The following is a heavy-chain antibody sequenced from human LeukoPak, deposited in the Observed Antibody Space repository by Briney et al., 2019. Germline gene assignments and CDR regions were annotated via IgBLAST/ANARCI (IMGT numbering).Heavy chain of an antibody. V-gene: IGHV4-30-4*01. D-gene: IGHD3-10*01. J-gene: IGHJ5*02. CDR1: GGSISSGDYY. CDR3: SRPRITMVRGVISGWFDP. CDR2: IYYSGST. Sequence: PSETLSLTCTVSGGSISSGDYYWSWIRQPPGKGLEWIGYIYYSGSTYYNPSLKSRVTISVDTSKNQFPLKLSSVTAADTAVYYFSRPRITMVRGVISGWFDPWGQGTLVTGSS.